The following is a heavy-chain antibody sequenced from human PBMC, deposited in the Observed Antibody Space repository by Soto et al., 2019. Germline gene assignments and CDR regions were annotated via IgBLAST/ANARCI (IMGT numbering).Heavy chain of an antibody. V-gene: IGHV1-69*12. CDR2: TIPMFGTT. CDR3: TRCGFPYHSIGLSLGIDGMDA. Sequence: QVQLVQSGAEVKKPESSVRVSCKASGGTFNNYAITWVRQAPGQGLEWMGGTIPMFGTTNYAEKFEGRVTFTAEETPNTAYMELASLRSEDTAVYYCTRCGFPYHSIGLSLGIDGMDAWGQGTTVIVSS. D-gene: IGHD3-22*01. CDR1: GGTFNNYA. J-gene: IGHJ6*02.